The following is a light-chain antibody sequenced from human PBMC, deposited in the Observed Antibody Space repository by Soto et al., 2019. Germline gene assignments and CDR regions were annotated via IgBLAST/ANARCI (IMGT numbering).Light chain of an antibody. J-gene: IGKJ1*01. V-gene: IGKV3-20*01. CDR3: QQYGSSPWT. CDR1: QSVSSSF. Sequence: EIVLTQSPGTLSLSPGERATLSCRASQSVSSSFLAWYQQKPGQAPRLLIYGASIRPTGIPDRFSGSGSGTDFTLTISRVEPEDFAVYYCQQYGSSPWTFGQGTKVEIK. CDR2: GAS.